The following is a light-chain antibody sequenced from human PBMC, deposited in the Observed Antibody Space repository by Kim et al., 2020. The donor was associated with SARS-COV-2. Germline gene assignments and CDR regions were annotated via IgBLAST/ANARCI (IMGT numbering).Light chain of an antibody. V-gene: IGLV6-57*04. CDR3: QSYNRRYVV. CDR1: SGSIDDNY. J-gene: IGLJ2*01. CDR2: EDD. Sequence: NFMLTQPHSVSESPGKTVTISCTRSSGSIDDNYVQWYQQRPGGVPTTVIYEDDQRPSGVSDRFSGSIDNSSNSASLTISGLKTEDEADYYCQSYNRRYVVFGGGTQLSVL.